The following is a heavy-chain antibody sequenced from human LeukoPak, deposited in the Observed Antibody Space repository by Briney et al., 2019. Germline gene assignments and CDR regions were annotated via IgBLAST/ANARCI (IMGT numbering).Heavy chain of an antibody. CDR3: ASSSRREYYFDY. Sequence: SETLSLTCTVSGGSISSYYWSWIRQPPGKGLEWIGYIYYSGSTNYNPSLKSRVTISVDTSKNQFSLKLSSVTAADTAVYYCASSSRREYYFDYWGQGTLVTVSS. V-gene: IGHV4-59*01. CDR2: IYYSGST. CDR1: GGSISSYY. D-gene: IGHD3-10*01. J-gene: IGHJ4*02.